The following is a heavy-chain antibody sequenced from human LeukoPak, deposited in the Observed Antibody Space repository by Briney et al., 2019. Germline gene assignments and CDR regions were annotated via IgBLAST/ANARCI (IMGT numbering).Heavy chain of an antibody. CDR1: GFTFSNYA. CDR2: ISGTGGNR. J-gene: IGHJ4*02. D-gene: IGHD2-21*02. Sequence: PGGSLRLSCAASGFTFSNYAMSWVRQALGKGLEWVSCISGTGGNRHYADSVKGRFTISRDNSKNTLDLQMNSLRAEDTAVYYCAKDQGAVVTASLDYWGQGNLVTVSS. CDR3: AKDQGAVVTASLDY. V-gene: IGHV3-23*01.